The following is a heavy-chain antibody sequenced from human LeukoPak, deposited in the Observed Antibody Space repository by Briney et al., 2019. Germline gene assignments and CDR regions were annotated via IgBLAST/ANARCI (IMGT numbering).Heavy chain of an antibody. D-gene: IGHD4-23*01. CDR2: INPSGGST. V-gene: IGHV1-46*01. Sequence: EASVTVSCKASGYTFTSYYMHWVRQAPGQGLEWMGIINPSGGSTSYAQKFQGRVTMTRDTSTSTVYMELSSLRSEDTAVYYCARAPHDYGGKRGSYYFDYWGQGTLVTVSS. J-gene: IGHJ4*02. CDR3: ARAPHDYGGKRGSYYFDY. CDR1: GYTFTSYY.